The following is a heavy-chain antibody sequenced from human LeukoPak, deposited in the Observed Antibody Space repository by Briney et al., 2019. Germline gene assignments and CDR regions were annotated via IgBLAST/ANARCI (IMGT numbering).Heavy chain of an antibody. D-gene: IGHD6-19*01. J-gene: IGHJ4*02. CDR3: ARRPVAGSHVDY. V-gene: IGHV4-39*01. CDR1: GGSISSSSYY. CDR2: IYYSGST. Sequence: SETLSLTCTVSGGSISSSSYYWGWIRQPPGKGLEWIGSIYYSGSTYYNPSLKGRVTISVDTSKNQFSLKLSSVTAADTAVYYCARRPVAGSHVDYWGQGTLVTVSS.